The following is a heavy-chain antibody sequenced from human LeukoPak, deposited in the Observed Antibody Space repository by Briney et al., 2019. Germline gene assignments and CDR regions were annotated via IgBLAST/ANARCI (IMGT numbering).Heavy chain of an antibody. CDR1: GYTFTSYD. Sequence: ASVEVSCKASGYTFTSYDINWVRQATGQGLEWMGWMNPNSGNTGYAQKFQGRVTMTRNTSISTAYMELSSLRSEDTAVYYCARRSYGGFYYYYGMDVWGQGTTVTVSS. CDR2: MNPNSGNT. V-gene: IGHV1-8*01. CDR3: ARRSYGGFYYYYGMDV. D-gene: IGHD5-18*01. J-gene: IGHJ6*02.